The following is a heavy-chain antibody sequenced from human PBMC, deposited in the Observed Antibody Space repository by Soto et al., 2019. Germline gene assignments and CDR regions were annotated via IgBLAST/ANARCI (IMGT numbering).Heavy chain of an antibody. J-gene: IGHJ6*03. CDR1: GYTFTTYG. CDR2: ISPYNGDT. CDR3: ARALSMAQYYYYMDV. V-gene: IGHV1-18*01. Sequence: QVQLVQSGPEVKKPGASVKVSCKASGYTFTTYGISWVRQAPGQGLEWMGWISPYNGDTHYAERFQGSITMTTDTSATSAYMELRTLSSDDRAVYFCARALSMAQYYYYMDVWGKGTTVTVSS.